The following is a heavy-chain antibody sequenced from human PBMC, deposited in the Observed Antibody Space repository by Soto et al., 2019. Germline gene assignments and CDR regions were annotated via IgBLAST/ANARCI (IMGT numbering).Heavy chain of an antibody. CDR1: GYTFTGYY. V-gene: IGHV1-2*02. CDR3: AIGYSYGPHYFDC. CDR2: INPNSGGT. D-gene: IGHD5-18*01. J-gene: IGHJ4*02. Sequence: ASVKVSCKASGYTFTGYYMHWVRQAPGQGLEWMGWINPNSGGTNYAQKFQGRVTMTRDTSISTAYMELSRLRSDDTAVYYCAIGYSYGPHYFDCWGQGTLVTVSS.